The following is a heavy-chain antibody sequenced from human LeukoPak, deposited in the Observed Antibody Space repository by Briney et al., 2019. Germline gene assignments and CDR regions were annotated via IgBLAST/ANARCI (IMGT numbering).Heavy chain of an antibody. CDR2: ISSSSSYI. J-gene: IGHJ3*02. V-gene: IGHV3-21*01. CDR3: ARELGGGETYYYDSSGYPEGAFDI. CDR1: GFTFSSYS. D-gene: IGHD3-22*01. Sequence: GGSLRLSCAASGFTFSSYSMNWVRQAPGKGLEWVSSISSSSSYIYYADSVKGRFTISRDNAKNSLYLQMNSQRAEDTAVYYCARELGGGETYYYDSSGYPEGAFDIWGQGTMVTVSS.